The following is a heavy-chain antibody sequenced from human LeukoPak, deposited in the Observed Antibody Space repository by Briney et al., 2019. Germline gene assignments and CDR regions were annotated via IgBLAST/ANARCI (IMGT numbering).Heavy chain of an antibody. CDR2: INPNSGGT. CDR3: ASSLYDSSGYRVY. CDR1: GYTFTGYY. D-gene: IGHD3-22*01. V-gene: IGHV1-2*06. J-gene: IGHJ4*02. Sequence: APVKVSCKASGYTFTGYYMHWVRQAPGQGLEWMGRINPNSGGTNYAQKFQGRVTMTRDTSISTAYMELSGLRSDDTAVYYCASSLYDSSGYRVYWGQGTLVTVSS.